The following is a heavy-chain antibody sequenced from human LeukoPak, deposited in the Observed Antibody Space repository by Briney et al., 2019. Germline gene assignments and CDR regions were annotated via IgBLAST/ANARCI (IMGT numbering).Heavy chain of an antibody. CDR1: DDSFSGHY. V-gene: IGHV4-59*11. Sequence: SETLSLACAVSDDSFSGHYWTWIRQPPGKGLEWIGYISYIGSTNYNPSLKSRVTISIDTSKNQFSLKLRSVTAADTAVYYRARDPVTVTKGFDIWGQGTMVSVSS. J-gene: IGHJ3*02. CDR2: ISYIGST. D-gene: IGHD4-17*01. CDR3: ARDPVTVTKGFDI.